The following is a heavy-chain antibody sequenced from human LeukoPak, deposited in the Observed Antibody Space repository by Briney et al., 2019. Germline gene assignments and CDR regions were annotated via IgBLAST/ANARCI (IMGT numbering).Heavy chain of an antibody. D-gene: IGHD5-12*01. J-gene: IGHJ6*02. CDR3: AKSLWLPGIYYYYGMDV. CDR1: GFTFSSYG. CDR2: ISYDGSNK. Sequence: GGSLRLSCAASGFTFSSYGMHWVRQAPGKGLEWVAVISYDGSNKYYADSVKGRFTISRDNSKNTPYLQMNSLRAEDTAVYYCAKSLWLPGIYYYYGMDVWGQGTTVTVSS. V-gene: IGHV3-30*18.